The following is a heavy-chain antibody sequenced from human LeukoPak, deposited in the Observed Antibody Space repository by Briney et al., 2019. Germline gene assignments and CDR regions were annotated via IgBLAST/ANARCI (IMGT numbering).Heavy chain of an antibody. CDR3: AAAAVAGSFDY. CDR2: IYNIGST. V-gene: IGHV3-53*01. D-gene: IGHD6-19*01. Sequence: GGSLRLSCAASGFTFSSYWMSWVRQAPGKGLEWVSVIYNIGSTYYADSVKGRFTISRDNSKNTLYLQMNSLRAEDTAVYYCAAAAVAGSFDYWGQGTLVTVSS. CDR1: GFTFSSYW. J-gene: IGHJ4*02.